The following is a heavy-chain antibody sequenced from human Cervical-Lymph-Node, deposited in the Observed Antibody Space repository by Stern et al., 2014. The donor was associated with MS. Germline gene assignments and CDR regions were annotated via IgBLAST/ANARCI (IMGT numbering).Heavy chain of an antibody. V-gene: IGHV1-24*01. J-gene: IGHJ3*02. D-gene: IGHD3-22*01. CDR3: VTDAYYYYSSGRPYDAFDI. CDR1: GYTLTELS. Sequence: VHLVESGAEVKKPGASVKVSCKVAGYTLTELSMHWVRQAPGKGLEWMGGFDREDGETIYAQKLQGRVTMTEDTSTDIAYMELTSLISEDTAVYYCVTDAYYYYSSGRPYDAFDIWGQGTMVTVSS. CDR2: FDREDGET.